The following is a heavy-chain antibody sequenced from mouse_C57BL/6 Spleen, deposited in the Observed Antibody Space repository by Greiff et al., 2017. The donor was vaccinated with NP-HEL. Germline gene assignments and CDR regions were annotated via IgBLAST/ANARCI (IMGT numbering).Heavy chain of an antibody. Sequence: QVQLQQSGAELVRPGASVKLSCKASGYTFTDYYINWVKQRPGQGLEWIARIYPGSGNTYYNEKFKGKATLTAEKSSSTAYMQLSSLTSEDSAVYFCARRGLYYDYDYFDYWGQGTTLTVSS. D-gene: IGHD2-4*01. J-gene: IGHJ2*01. V-gene: IGHV1-76*01. CDR2: IYPGSGNT. CDR3: ARRGLYYDYDYFDY. CDR1: GYTFTDYY.